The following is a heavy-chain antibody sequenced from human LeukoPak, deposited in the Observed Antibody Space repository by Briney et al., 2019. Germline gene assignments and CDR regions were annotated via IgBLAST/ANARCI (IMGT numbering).Heavy chain of an antibody. D-gene: IGHD3-22*01. CDR1: GFTFSSYD. CDR2: IGTVDDT. J-gene: IGHJ4*02. Sequence: PGGSLRLSCAASGFTFSSYDFHWVRQATGKGLEWVSAIGTVDDTYYPDSVKGRFTISRENAKNSLHLQMNSLRAGDTAVYYCVRERLDDSSGKALQYFDYWGQGTLVTVSS. V-gene: IGHV3-13*04. CDR3: VRERLDDSSGKALQYFDY.